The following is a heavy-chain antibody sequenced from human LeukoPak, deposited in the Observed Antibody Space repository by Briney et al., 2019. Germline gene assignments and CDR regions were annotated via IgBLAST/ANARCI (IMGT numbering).Heavy chain of an antibody. CDR3: ASGGSGRSVYSFDY. D-gene: IGHD3-10*01. V-gene: IGHV1-69*13. J-gene: IGHJ4*02. CDR2: IIPIFGTA. CDR1: VGTFSSYA. Sequence: SVKVSCKASVGTFSSYAISWVRQAPGQGLEWMGGIIPIFGTANYAQKFHGRVRITADESTRTAYMELSSLRSEDTAVYYCASGGSGRSVYSFDYWGQGTLVTVYS.